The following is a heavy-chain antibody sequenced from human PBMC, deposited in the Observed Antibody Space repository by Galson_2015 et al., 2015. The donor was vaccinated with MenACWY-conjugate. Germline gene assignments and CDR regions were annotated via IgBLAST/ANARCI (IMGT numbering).Heavy chain of an antibody. CDR2: INNDGSDT. CDR1: GFTFSSYW. V-gene: IGHV3-74*01. D-gene: IGHD4-23*01. Sequence: SLRLSCAASGFTFSSYWMHWVRQAPGKGLLWVSRINNDGSDTSYADSVKGRFTISRDYAKNTLYLQMNSLRAEDTAVYYCARDNSAGPDLFDYWGQGTLVTVSS. J-gene: IGHJ4*02. CDR3: ARDNSAGPDLFDY.